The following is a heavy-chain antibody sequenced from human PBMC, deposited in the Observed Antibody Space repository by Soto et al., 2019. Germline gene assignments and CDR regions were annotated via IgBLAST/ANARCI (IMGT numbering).Heavy chain of an antibody. Sequence: QVQLVESGGGVVQPGRSLRLSCAASGFTFSSYGMHWVRQAPGKGLEWVAVISYDGSNKYCADSVKGRFTISRDNSKNTLYLLMNSLRAEGTAVYYCAKAMVVVTAISGGGGFDKWGQGTLVTVSS. CDR3: AKAMVVVTAISGGGGFDK. J-gene: IGHJ3*02. CDR2: ISYDGSNK. V-gene: IGHV3-30*18. D-gene: IGHD2-21*02. CDR1: GFTFSSYG.